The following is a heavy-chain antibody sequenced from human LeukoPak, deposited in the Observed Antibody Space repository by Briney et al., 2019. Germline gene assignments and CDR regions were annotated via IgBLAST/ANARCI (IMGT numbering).Heavy chain of an antibody. D-gene: IGHD4-11*01. Sequence: PGGSLRLSCAASGFTFSNYWMSWVRQAPGKGLEWVANIQKDGSETYFVDSVKGRFAMSRDNAENSLSLLMSSLKAEDTAVYYCARLDYSRVYVYWGQGTLVTVSS. V-gene: IGHV3-7*01. CDR3: ARLDYSRVYVY. CDR1: GFTFSNYW. CDR2: IQKDGSET. J-gene: IGHJ4*02.